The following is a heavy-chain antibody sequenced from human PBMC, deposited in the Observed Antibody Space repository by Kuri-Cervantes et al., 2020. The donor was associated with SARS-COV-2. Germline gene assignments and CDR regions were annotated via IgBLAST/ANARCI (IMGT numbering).Heavy chain of an antibody. V-gene: IGHV4-38-2*02. CDR3: ARARFLGNYYYYYCMDV. D-gene: IGHD3-3*01. J-gene: IGHJ6*02. CDR1: GYSISGSYY. Sequence: SETLSLTCSVSGYSISGSYYWGWIRQPPGKGQEWIGSIYHSGSTYYNPSLKSRVTISVDTSQNQFSLKLSSVTAADTAVYYCARARFLGNYYYYYCMDVWGQGTTVTVSS. CDR2: IYHSGST.